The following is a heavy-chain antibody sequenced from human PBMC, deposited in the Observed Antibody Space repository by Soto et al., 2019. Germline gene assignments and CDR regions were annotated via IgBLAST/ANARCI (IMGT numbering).Heavy chain of an antibody. J-gene: IGHJ4*02. V-gene: IGHV1-18*04. D-gene: IGHD3-22*01. Sequence: QVQLVQSGAEVKKPGASVKVSCKASGYTFTIYGISWVRQAPGQGLEWRGWISGYNGNTDYAQNLQDRATLTTDASTSSDYMELRSLRSDDTAVYYCARVDYYDSSGYYGYWGQGTLITVSS. CDR1: GYTFTIYG. CDR3: ARVDYYDSSGYYGY. CDR2: ISGYNGNT.